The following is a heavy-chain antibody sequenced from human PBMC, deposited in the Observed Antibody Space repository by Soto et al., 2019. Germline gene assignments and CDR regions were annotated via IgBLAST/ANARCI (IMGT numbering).Heavy chain of an antibody. CDR1: GGSIRNGDYY. Sequence: SETLSLTCTVSGGSIRNGDYYWGWIRQPPGEGLEWIGYVYYSGTTYSHPSLNSRVSISVDTSENQFSLRLTSVTAADTAVYYCVTVNLVGAAYSFDYWGPGTLVTVSS. CDR3: VTVNLVGAAYSFDY. V-gene: IGHV4-30-4*01. CDR2: VYYSGTT. D-gene: IGHD1-26*01. J-gene: IGHJ4*02.